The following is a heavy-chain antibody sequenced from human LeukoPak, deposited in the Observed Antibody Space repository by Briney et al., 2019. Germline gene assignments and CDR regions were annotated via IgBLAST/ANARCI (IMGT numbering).Heavy chain of an antibody. J-gene: IGHJ4*02. CDR3: ARLLVPHDRRLTITDY. Sequence: SETLSLTCTVAGGSISSSSYYWGWIRQPPGKGLEWIGSIYYSGSTYYNPSLKSRVTISVDTSKNQFSLKLSSVTAADTAVYYCARLLVPHDRRLTITDYWGQGTLVTVSS. V-gene: IGHV4-39*01. CDR2: IYYSGST. CDR1: GGSISSSSYY. D-gene: IGHD6-13*01.